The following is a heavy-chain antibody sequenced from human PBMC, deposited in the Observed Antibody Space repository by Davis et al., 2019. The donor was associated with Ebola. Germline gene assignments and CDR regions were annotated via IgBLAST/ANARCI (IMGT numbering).Heavy chain of an antibody. CDR3: ARDSNYYDSFDY. CDR2: ISSSSSYT. J-gene: IGHJ4*02. D-gene: IGHD3-22*01. CDR1: GFTFSDYY. V-gene: IGHV3-11*05. Sequence: PGGSLRLSCAASGFTFSDYYMSWIRQAPGKGLEWVSYISSSSSYTNYADSVKGRFTISRDNAKNSLYLQMNSLRAEDTAVYYCARDSNYYDSFDYWGQGTLVTVSS.